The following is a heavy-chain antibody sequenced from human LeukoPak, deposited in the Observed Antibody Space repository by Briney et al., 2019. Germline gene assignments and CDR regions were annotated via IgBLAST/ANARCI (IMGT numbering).Heavy chain of an antibody. CDR3: AINKGQWELFAY. CDR2: ISESGDNT. D-gene: IGHD1-26*01. Sequence: SGGSLRLSCAASGFTFSNYAMSWVRQAPGKGLEWVSIISESGDNTYYADPVKGRFTISRDNSKNTLYLQMSSLRAEDTAVHYCAINKGQWELFAYWGQGTLVTVSS. V-gene: IGHV3-23*01. CDR1: GFTFSNYA. J-gene: IGHJ4*02.